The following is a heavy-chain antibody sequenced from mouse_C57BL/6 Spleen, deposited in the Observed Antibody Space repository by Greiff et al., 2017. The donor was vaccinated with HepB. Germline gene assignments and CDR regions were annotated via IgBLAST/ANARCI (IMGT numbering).Heavy chain of an antibody. V-gene: IGHV1-63*01. J-gene: IGHJ1*03. CDR3: ARSSGSSYWYFDV. D-gene: IGHD1-1*01. CDR1: GYTFTNYW. CDR2: IYPGGGYT. Sequence: QVHVKQSGAELVRPGTSVKMSCKASGYTFTNYWIGWAKQRPGHGLEWIGDIYPGGGYTNYNEKFKGKATLTADKSSSTAYMQFSSLTSEDSAIYYCARSSGSSYWYFDVWGTGTTVTVSS.